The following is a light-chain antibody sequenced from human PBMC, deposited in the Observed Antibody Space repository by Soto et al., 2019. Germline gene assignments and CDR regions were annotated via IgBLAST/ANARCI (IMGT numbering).Light chain of an antibody. V-gene: IGKV1-33*01. CDR1: QDIGNY. J-gene: IGKJ2*01. CDR2: DAS. CDR3: QQYDTLPPYT. Sequence: DIQMTQSPSSLCASVGDRVTIACQANQDIGNYLNWYQQKPGKAPRLLIYDASNLEIGVPSRFSGSGSGTDFTFTISNLQPEDIATYYCQQYDTLPPYTFGQGTKVELK.